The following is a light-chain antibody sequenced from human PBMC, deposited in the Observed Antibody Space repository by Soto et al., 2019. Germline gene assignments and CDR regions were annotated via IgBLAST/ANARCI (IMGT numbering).Light chain of an antibody. Sequence: DIQMTQSPSTLSASVGDTVTITCRASQSITTWLAWYQQKPGKVPKLLIYKASSLESGVPSRFSGSGSGTEFTLTISSLQPDDFPTYYCQQYNTYSTFGQGTKVESK. CDR3: QQYNTYST. CDR1: QSITTW. CDR2: KAS. V-gene: IGKV1-5*03. J-gene: IGKJ1*01.